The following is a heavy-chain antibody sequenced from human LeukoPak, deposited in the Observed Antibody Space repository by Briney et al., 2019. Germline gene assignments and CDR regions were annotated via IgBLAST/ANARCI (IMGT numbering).Heavy chain of an antibody. CDR3: ARARAARTPYFDY. V-gene: IGHV4-30-2*01. D-gene: IGHD6-6*01. J-gene: IGHJ4*02. CDR2: IYHSGST. Sequence: SETLSLTCAVSGGSISSGGYSWSWIRQPPGKGLEWIGYIYHSGSTYYNPSLKSRVTISVDRSKNQFSLKLSSVTAADTAVYYCARARAARTPYFDYWGQGTLVTVSS. CDR1: GGSISSGGYS.